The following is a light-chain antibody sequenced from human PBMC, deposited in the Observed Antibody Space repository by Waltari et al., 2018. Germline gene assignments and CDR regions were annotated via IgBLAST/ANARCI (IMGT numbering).Light chain of an antibody. V-gene: IGKV3-11*01. CDR3: HQRSNWPIT. CDR2: GAS. CDR1: QSVSSY. Sequence: EIVLTQSPATLSLSPGERATLSCRASQSVSSYLVWYQQKPDQTPRLLIYGASNRATGIPARFSGSGSGTDFTLTISSLESEDFAVYYCHQRSNWPITFGQGTRLEIK. J-gene: IGKJ5*01.